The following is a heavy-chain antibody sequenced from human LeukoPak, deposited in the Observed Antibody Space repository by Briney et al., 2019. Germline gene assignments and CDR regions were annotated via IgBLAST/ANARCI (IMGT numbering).Heavy chain of an antibody. CDR3: ARGTSSGWDYYFDY. Sequence: PGRSLRLSCAASGFAFSGYAMHWVRQAPGKGLEWVSYISSSGSTIYYADSVKGRFTISRDNAKNSLYLQMNSLRAEDTAVYYCARGTSSGWDYYFDYWGQGTLVTVSS. CDR2: ISSSGSTI. V-gene: IGHV3-48*04. J-gene: IGHJ4*02. CDR1: GFAFSGYA. D-gene: IGHD6-19*01.